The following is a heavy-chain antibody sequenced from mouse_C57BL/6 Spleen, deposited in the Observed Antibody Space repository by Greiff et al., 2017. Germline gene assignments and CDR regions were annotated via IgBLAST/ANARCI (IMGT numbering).Heavy chain of an antibody. V-gene: IGHV1-69*01. D-gene: IGHD1-1*01. CDR1: GYTFTSYW. CDR3: ASYYGSSYWYFDV. J-gene: IGHJ1*03. Sequence: VQLQQPGAELVMPGASVKLSCKASGYTFTSYWMHWVKQRPGQGLEWIGEIDPSDSYTNYNQKFKGKSTLTVDKSSSTAYMQLSSLTSEDSAVYYCASYYGSSYWYFDVWGTGTTLTVSS. CDR2: IDPSDSYT.